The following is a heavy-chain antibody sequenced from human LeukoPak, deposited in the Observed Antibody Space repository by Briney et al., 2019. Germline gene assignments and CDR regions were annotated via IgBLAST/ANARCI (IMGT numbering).Heavy chain of an antibody. CDR2: ISYDGSNK. D-gene: IGHD6-19*01. J-gene: IGHJ4*02. V-gene: IGHV3-30*18. CDR1: GFTFSSYG. CDR3: ANQDLPYSSGWYFDY. Sequence: AGGSLRLSCAASGFTFSSYGMHWVRQAPGKGLEWVAVISYDGSNKYYADSVKGRFTISRDNSKNTLYLQMNSLRAEDTAVYYCANQDLPYSSGWYFDYWGQGTLVTVSS.